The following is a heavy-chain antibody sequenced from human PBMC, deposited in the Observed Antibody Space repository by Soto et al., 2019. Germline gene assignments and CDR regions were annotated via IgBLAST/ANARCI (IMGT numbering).Heavy chain of an antibody. J-gene: IGHJ4*02. CDR2: ISYDGSNK. V-gene: IGHV3-30*18. CDR1: GFTFSSYG. CDR3: AKEYSSGWLYFFDY. Sequence: QVQLVESGGGVVQPGRSLRLSCAASGFTFSSYGMHWVRQAPGKGLEWVAVISYDGSNKYYADSVKGRFTISRDNSKNTLYLQMNSLRAEDTAVYYCAKEYSSGWLYFFDYWGQGTLVTVSS. D-gene: IGHD6-19*01.